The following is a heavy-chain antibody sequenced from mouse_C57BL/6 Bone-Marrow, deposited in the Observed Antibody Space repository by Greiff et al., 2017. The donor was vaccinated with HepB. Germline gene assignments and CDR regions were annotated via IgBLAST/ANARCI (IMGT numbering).Heavy chain of an antibody. CDR3: ARFCDSAWFAY. CDR2: IHPNSGST. D-gene: IGHD6-1*01. CDR1: GYTFTSYW. V-gene: IGHV1-64*01. Sequence: QVQLQQPGAELVKPGASVKLSCKASGYTFTSYWMHWVKQRPGQGLEWIGMIHPNSGSTNYNEKFKSKATLTVDKSSSTAYMQLSSLTSEDSAVYYCARFCDSAWFAYWGQGTLVTVSA. J-gene: IGHJ3*01.